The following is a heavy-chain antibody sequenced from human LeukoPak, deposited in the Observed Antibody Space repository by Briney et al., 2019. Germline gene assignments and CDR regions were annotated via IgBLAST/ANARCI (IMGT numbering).Heavy chain of an antibody. V-gene: IGHV3-48*01. CDR1: GFTFSSYS. CDR2: ISSSSSPI. CDR3: ARRGGYYDHYFDY. J-gene: IGHJ4*02. D-gene: IGHD2/OR15-2a*01. Sequence: PGGSLRLSCAASGFTFSSYSMNWVRQAPGKGLEWVSYISSSSSPIYYADSVKGRFTISRDNAKNSLYLQMNSLRAEDTAVYYCARRGGYYDHYFDYWGQGTLVTVPS.